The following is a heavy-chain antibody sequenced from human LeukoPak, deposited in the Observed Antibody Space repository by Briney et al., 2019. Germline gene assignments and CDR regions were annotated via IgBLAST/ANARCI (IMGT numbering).Heavy chain of an antibody. D-gene: IGHD6-13*01. CDR2: MNPNSGNT. CDR1: GYTFTSYD. J-gene: IGHJ4*02. CDR3: ARGRVRGYSSSWYMGFY. V-gene: IGHV1-8*01. Sequence: ASVKVSCKASGYTFTSYDINWVRQATGQGLEWMGWMNPNSGNTGYAQKFQGRVTMTRNTSISTAYMELSSLRSEDTAVYYCARGRVRGYSSSWYMGFYWGQGTLVTVSS.